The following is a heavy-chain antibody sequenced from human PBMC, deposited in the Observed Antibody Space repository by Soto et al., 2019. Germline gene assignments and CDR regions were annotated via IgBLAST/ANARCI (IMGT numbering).Heavy chain of an antibody. CDR2: IYPGDSDT. CDR1: GYTFTNYW. V-gene: IGHV5-51*01. J-gene: IGHJ6*02. CDR3: AASIFYYGMDV. Sequence: GESLKISCKGSGYTFTNYWIGWVRQMPGKGLEWMGIIYPGDSDTKYNPSFQGQVTISANKSITTTYLQWSSLKASDTAIYYCAASIFYYGMDVWGQGTTVTVSS.